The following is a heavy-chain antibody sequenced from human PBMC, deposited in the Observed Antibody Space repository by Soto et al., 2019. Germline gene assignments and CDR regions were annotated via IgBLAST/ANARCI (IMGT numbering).Heavy chain of an antibody. V-gene: IGHV4-30-4*01. CDR2: IYYSGST. J-gene: IGHJ3*02. Sequence: PSETMSVTSGVSGGSRVGGYCCWSWLRQPPGKGLEWIGYIYYSGSTYYNPSLKSRVTISVDTSKNQFSLKLSSVTATDTAVYYCARDRDSGFDSWGQGKMVPVSS. D-gene: IGHD2-21*02. CDR1: GGSRVGGYCC. CDR3: ARDRDSGFDS.